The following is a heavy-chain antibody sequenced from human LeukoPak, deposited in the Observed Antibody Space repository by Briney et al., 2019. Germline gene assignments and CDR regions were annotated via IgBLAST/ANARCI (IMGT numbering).Heavy chain of an antibody. CDR2: ITGSGGST. CDR1: GLTFSTYA. D-gene: IGHD6-19*01. Sequence: PGGSLRLSCAASGLTFSTYAMSWVRHPPGKGLEGGSSITGSGGSTYYADSVKGRFTNSRNNSKNTVNLQMNSLRAEDTALYYCAKRTKSGWSTDAFDIWAKGQRSPSLQ. CDR3: AKRTKSGWSTDAFDI. J-gene: IGHJ3*02. V-gene: IGHV3-23*01.